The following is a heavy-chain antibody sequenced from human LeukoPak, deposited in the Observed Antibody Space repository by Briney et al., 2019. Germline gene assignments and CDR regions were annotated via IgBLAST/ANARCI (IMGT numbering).Heavy chain of an antibody. Sequence: PGGSLRLSCAASGFTFSSYAMSWVRQAPGKGLEWVSAISGSGGSTYYADSVKGRFTISRDNAKNSLYLQMNSLRAEDTAVYYCAREGGPQLVRYFDLWGRGTLVTVSS. CDR3: AREGGPQLVRYFDL. J-gene: IGHJ2*01. D-gene: IGHD6-13*01. V-gene: IGHV3-23*01. CDR1: GFTFSSYA. CDR2: ISGSGGST.